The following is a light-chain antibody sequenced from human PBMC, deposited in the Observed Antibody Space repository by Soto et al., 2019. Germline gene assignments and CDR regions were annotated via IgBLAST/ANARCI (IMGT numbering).Light chain of an antibody. CDR1: SGDIGRYNY. J-gene: IGLJ3*02. V-gene: IGLV2-14*01. Sequence: QSVLTQPASVSGSPGQSITISCTGTSGDIGRYNYVSWYQQYPGKAPKLVIYGVTNRPSGVSNRFSGSKSGMTASLTISGLQDEDEADYYCTSYTTSATWVFGGGTKLTVL. CDR2: GVT. CDR3: TSYTTSATWV.